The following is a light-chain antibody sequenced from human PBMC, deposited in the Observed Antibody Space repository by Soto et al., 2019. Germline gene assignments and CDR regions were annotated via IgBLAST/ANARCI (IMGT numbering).Light chain of an antibody. J-gene: IGLJ1*01. CDR1: TSDVGSYDL. V-gene: IGLV2-23*02. Sequence: QSALTQPASVSGSPGQSITISCTGTTSDVGSYDLVSWYQQHPGKAPKIMIYEVSKRTSGDSNRFSGSKSGNTDSLTISGLQAEDEADYYCCSYAGGRSPYVFGTGTKLTVL. CDR2: EVS. CDR3: CSYAGGRSPYV.